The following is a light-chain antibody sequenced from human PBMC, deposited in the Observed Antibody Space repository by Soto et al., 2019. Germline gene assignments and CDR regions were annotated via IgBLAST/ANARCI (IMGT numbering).Light chain of an antibody. CDR2: AAS. CDR3: QQYYSSPTWT. Sequence: IVMTQSPATLSVSPGERATLSCSASQSVSFNLAWYQQKPGQAPRLLIYAASTRATGIPARFSGSGSGTQFTLTINSLQSEDFAVYYCQQYYSSPTWTFGQGTKVDIK. V-gene: IGKV3-15*01. CDR1: QSVSFN. J-gene: IGKJ1*01.